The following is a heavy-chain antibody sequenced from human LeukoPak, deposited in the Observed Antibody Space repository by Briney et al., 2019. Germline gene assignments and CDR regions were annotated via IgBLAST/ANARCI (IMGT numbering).Heavy chain of an antibody. J-gene: IGHJ4*02. CDR3: ARDGYYDSSGHLFDY. D-gene: IGHD3-22*01. Sequence: ASVKVSCKASGYTFTVYYMHWVRQAPGQGLEWMGWINPNSGGTNYAQKFQGRVTMTRDTSISTAYMELSRLRSDDTAVYYCARDGYYDSSGHLFDYWGQGTLVTVSS. V-gene: IGHV1-2*02. CDR2: INPNSGGT. CDR1: GYTFTVYY.